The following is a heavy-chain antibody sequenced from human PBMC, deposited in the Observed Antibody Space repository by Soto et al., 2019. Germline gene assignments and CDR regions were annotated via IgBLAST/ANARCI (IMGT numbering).Heavy chain of an antibody. Sequence: SETLSLTCAVYGGSFSGYYWSWIRQPPGKGLEWIGEINHSGSTNYNPSLKSRVTISVDTSKNQFSLKLSSVTAADTAVYYCASVRRRDGYNSSDYWAQGTLVTVSS. CDR1: GGSFSGYY. V-gene: IGHV4-34*01. J-gene: IGHJ4*02. CDR3: ASVRRRDGYNSSDY. D-gene: IGHD5-12*01. CDR2: INHSGST.